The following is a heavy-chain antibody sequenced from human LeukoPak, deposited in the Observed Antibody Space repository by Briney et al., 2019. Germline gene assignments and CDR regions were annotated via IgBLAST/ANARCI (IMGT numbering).Heavy chain of an antibody. CDR2: ITYNGDT. D-gene: IGHD3-10*01. V-gene: IGHV4-34*01. J-gene: IGHJ4*02. Sequence: SETLSLTCAVYGESLSGFYLTWIRQAPGKGLEWIGEITYNGDTNYNPSLKSRVTISLDTSKNQFSLNLNSVTAADTAVYYCARSWTLWGYFHYWGRGTPVTVSS. CDR3: ARSWTLWGYFHY. CDR1: GESLSGFY.